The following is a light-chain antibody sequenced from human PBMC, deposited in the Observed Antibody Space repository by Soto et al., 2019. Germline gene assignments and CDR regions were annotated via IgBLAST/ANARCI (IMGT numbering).Light chain of an antibody. Sequence: IVLTQSPDTLSLSPGQRGTISCRASQSVSRRYLAWYQQKPGQAPMLLIYDVSERASDIPDRFSGSGSGTDFTLIINRLVPEDVAVYYCQYQGSFGGGTKVEIK. CDR1: QSVSRRY. J-gene: IGKJ4*01. CDR2: DVS. CDR3: QYQGS. V-gene: IGKV3-20*01.